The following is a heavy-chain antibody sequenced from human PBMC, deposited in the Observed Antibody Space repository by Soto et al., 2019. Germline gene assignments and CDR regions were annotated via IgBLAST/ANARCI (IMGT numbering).Heavy chain of an antibody. CDR1: GDSISNLDYF. D-gene: IGHD7-27*01. CDR3: ARGRYCLTGRCFPNWFDS. CDR2: IYKSATT. J-gene: IGHJ5*01. V-gene: IGHV4-30-4*01. Sequence: SETLSLTCSVSGDSISNLDYFWAWIRQPPGQALEYIGYIYKSATTYYNPSFESRVAISVDTSKSQLSLNVTSVTAADTAVYFCARGRYCLTGRCFPNWFDSWGQGALVTVSS.